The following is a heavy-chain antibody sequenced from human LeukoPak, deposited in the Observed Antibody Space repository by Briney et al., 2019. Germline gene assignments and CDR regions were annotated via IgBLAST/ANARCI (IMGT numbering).Heavy chain of an antibody. J-gene: IGHJ5*02. Sequence: SETLSLTCTVSGGSISGFYWSWIRQPPGKGLEWIGCISYSGSTNYNPSLKSRVTISVDTSKNQFSLKLSSVTAADTAVYYCARDGRAEFDPWGQGTLVTVSS. V-gene: IGHV4-59*01. CDR1: GGSISGFY. CDR2: ISYSGST. CDR3: ARDGRAEFDP.